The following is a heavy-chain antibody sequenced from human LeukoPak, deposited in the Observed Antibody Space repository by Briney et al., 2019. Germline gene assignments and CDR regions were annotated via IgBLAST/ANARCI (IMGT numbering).Heavy chain of an antibody. Sequence: PSETLSLTCAVYGGSFSGYYWSWIRQPPGKGLEWIGEINHSGSTNYNPSLKSRLTISVDTSKNQFSLKRSSVTAADTAVYYCARGGRYYYYGMDVWGQGTTVTVSS. J-gene: IGHJ6*02. CDR2: INHSGST. V-gene: IGHV4-34*01. CDR3: ARGGRYYYYGMDV. CDR1: GGSFSGYY.